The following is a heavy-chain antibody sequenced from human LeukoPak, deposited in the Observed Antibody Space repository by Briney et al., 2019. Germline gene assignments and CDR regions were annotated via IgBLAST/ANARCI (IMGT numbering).Heavy chain of an antibody. CDR3: ARHLKAAGYMDV. CDR2: IGTAGDT. D-gene: IGHD6-13*01. CDR1: GFTFSSYD. V-gene: IGHV3-13*01. Sequence: GGSLRLSCAASGFTFSSYDMHWVRQATGEGLEWVSAIGTAGDTYYPGSVKGRFTISRENAKNSLYLQMNSLRAEDTAVYYCARHLKAAGYMDVWGKGTTVTVSS. J-gene: IGHJ6*03.